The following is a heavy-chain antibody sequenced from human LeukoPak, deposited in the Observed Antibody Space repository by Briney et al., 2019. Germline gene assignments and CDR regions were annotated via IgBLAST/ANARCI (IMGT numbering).Heavy chain of an antibody. CDR2: ISSNGGST. J-gene: IGHJ4*02. Sequence: GGSLSLSCSASGFSFSSYDMHWVRQAPGKGLEYVSAISSNGGSTYYADSVKGRFTISRDNSKNTLYLQMSSLRAEDTAVYYCVKEWQLARDNWGQGTLVTVSS. D-gene: IGHD6-6*01. CDR3: VKEWQLARDN. V-gene: IGHV3-64D*09. CDR1: GFSFSSYD.